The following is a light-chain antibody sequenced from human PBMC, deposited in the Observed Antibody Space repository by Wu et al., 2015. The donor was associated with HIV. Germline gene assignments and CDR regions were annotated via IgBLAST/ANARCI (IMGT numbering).Light chain of an antibody. CDR2: DTS. J-gene: IGKJ5*01. Sequence: EIVLTQSPGTLSLSPGERATLSCRASQSVSNTYLAWYQQKPGLAPRLLIYDTSNRATGIPDRFSGSGSGTDFTLTISRLEPEDFAVYYCQQYGSSPLITFGQGTRLEIK. CDR1: QSVSNTY. V-gene: IGKV3D-20*01. CDR3: QQYGSSPLIT.